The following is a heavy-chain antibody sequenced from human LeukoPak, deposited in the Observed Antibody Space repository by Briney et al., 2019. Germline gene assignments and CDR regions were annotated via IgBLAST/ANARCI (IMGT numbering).Heavy chain of an antibody. V-gene: IGHV1-8*02. D-gene: IGHD3-10*01. CDR1: GYTFTSYG. CDR2: MNPNSGNT. J-gene: IGHJ6*03. CDR3: ATTTEGSGSYYYYMDV. Sequence: ASVKVSCKASGYTFTSYGISWVRQAPGQGLEWMGWMNPNSGNTGYAQKFQGRVTMTRNTSISTAYMELSSLRSEDTAVYYCATTTEGSGSYYYYMDVWGKGTTVTISS.